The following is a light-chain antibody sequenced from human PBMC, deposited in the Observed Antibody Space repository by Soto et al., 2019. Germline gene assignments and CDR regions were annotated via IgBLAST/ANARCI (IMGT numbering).Light chain of an antibody. J-gene: IGKJ4*01. Sequence: ESVLTQSPATLSLSPGDRATLSFRASQSITNSLAWYRHQPGQPPRLLIYDASKRATGIPARFIGSGSGTHLTLTISSLEPEDFGLYYCQQRSNWPSVTFGGGTKVDIK. CDR1: QSITNS. CDR2: DAS. CDR3: QQRSNWPSVT. V-gene: IGKV3-11*01.